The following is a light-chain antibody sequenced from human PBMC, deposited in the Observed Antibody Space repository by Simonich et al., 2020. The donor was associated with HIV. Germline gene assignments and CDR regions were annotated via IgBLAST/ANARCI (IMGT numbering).Light chain of an antibody. CDR3: MQARQTPFT. Sequence: DIVMTQSPPSLPVTPGEPASISCRSSKSLLHGYNYLDGYLKKPGQSPLLLVYLGSTRATGVPDRFSGSGSGTDFTLTISRVEAEDVGVYYCMQARQTPFTFGPGTKVDIK. V-gene: IGKV2-28*01. CDR1: KSLLHGYNY. J-gene: IGKJ3*01. CDR2: LGS.